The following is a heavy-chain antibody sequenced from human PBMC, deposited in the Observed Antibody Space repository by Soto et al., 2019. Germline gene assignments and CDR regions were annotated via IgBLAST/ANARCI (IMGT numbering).Heavy chain of an antibody. J-gene: IGHJ6*01. V-gene: IGHV1-69*12. Sequence: QVQLVQSGAEVKKPGSSVKVSCKTSGGTFRTSAISWVRQAPGQGLEWMGGIMPVFPTPDYAQKFQCRVTITADESTGTAYRELSSLRSEDTAVYYCARDKDRQQLGGNYYYIMDVWGQGTTVTVSS. CDR3: ARDKDRQQLGGNYYYIMDV. CDR1: GGTFRTSA. CDR2: IMPVFPTP. D-gene: IGHD3-3*02.